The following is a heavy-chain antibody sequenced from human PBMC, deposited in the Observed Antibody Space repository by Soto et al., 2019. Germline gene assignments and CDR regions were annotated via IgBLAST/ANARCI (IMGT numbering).Heavy chain of an antibody. V-gene: IGHV4-39*01. J-gene: IGHJ4*02. D-gene: IGHD2-15*01. CDR3: ARQDIVVVVAATPNTFDY. CDR1: GGSISSSSYY. Sequence: ASETLSLTCTVSGGSISSSSYYWGWIRQPPGKGLEWIGSIYYSGSTYYNPSLKSRVTISVDTSKNQFSLKLSSVTAADTAVYYCARQDIVVVVAATPNTFDYWGQGTLVTVSS. CDR2: IYYSGST.